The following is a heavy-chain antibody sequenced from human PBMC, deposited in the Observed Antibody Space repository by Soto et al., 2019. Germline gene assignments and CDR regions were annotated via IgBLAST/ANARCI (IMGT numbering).Heavy chain of an antibody. CDR2: IYYSGST. D-gene: IGHD4-17*01. CDR3: ASELRAHFDF. V-gene: IGHV4-61*01. Sequence: SETLSLTCTVSGGSVSSGSYYWSWIRQPPGKGLEWIGYIYYSGSTNYNPSLKSRVTISVDTSKNQFSLKLSSVTAADTAVYYCASELRAHFDFCGQGTLVTVSS. J-gene: IGHJ4*02. CDR1: GGSVSSGSYY.